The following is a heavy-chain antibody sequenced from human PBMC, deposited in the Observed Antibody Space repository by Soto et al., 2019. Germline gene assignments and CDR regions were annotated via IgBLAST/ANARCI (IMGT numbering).Heavy chain of an antibody. CDR1: GGSISSYF. CDR2: IYDSGDA. V-gene: IGHV4-59*03. D-gene: IGHD2-21*02. J-gene: IGHJ3*02. CDR3: VSSRTAIYGDALDI. Sequence: PSETLSLTCSVSGGSISSYFRNWIRQAPGKGLEWIGCIYDSGDANYNPSLKRRVTISLDTSKNQFSLKLSSVIAADTAFYYCVSSRTAIYGDALDIWAQGTMVTVSS.